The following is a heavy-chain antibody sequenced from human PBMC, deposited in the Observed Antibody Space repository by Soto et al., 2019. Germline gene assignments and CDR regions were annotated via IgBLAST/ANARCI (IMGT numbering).Heavy chain of an antibody. D-gene: IGHD3-10*01. J-gene: IGHJ5*01. CDR2: FGITGKSG. Sequence: GGSLSLSGVSYGFTFSYYGVNWVRPAPGKGLEWVSWFGITGKSGDYADSVKGRFTISRDNARNSLFLEMKTLRADDTAVYYCARDILSGGAYPDSWGQGTKVNVSS. V-gene: IGHV3-48*03. CDR3: ARDILSGGAYPDS. CDR1: GFTFSYYG.